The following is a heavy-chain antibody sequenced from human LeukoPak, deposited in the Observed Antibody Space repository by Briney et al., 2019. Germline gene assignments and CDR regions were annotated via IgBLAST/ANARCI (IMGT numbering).Heavy chain of an antibody. V-gene: IGHV1-8*01. CDR2: MNPNSGHT. J-gene: IGHJ3*02. CDR1: GYTFTSHD. CDR3: AMYYYDTSGPYVGAFDI. Sequence: ASVKVSCKASGYTFTSHDVNWLRQATGQGLEWLGWMNPNSGHTGFAQMFQGRVTMTRDTSISTAYMELSSLRSEDTAMYYCAMYYYDTSGPYVGAFDIWGQGTMVTVSS. D-gene: IGHD3-22*01.